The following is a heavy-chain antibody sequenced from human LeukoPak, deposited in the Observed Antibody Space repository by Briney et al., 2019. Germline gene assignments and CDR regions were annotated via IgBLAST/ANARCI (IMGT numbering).Heavy chain of an antibody. CDR1: GFTFSSYD. D-gene: IGHD5-24*01. J-gene: IGHJ2*01. CDR2: ISYDGNNK. V-gene: IGHV3-30-3*01. CDR3: ARDGYNEEDWFFDL. Sequence: GGSLGLSCAASGFTFSSYDMHWVRQAPGKGLEWVAVISYDGNNKYYADSVKGRFTISRDNSKKTLYLQMNSLRAEDTAVYYCARDGYNEEDWFFDLWGRGILVTVSS.